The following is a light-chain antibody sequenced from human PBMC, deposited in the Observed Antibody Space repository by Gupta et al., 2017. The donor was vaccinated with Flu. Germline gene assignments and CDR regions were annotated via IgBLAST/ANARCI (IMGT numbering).Light chain of an antibody. J-gene: IGKJ1*01. Sequence: GDRVTITCRASQSISSWLAWYQQKPGKPPKLLIYMASTLETGVPSRFAGSGSGTEFTLTISSLQPDDFATYYCQEYNRYSWTFGQGTKVGIK. V-gene: IGKV1-5*03. CDR1: QSISSW. CDR2: MAS. CDR3: QEYNRYSWT.